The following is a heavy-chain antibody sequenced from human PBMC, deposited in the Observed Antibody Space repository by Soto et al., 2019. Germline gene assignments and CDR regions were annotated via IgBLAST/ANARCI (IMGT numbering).Heavy chain of an antibody. CDR1: GGSISSYY. CDR3: ARAAPSNYYGLDV. CDR2: MYHSGST. Sequence: SETLSLTCTVSGGSISSYYWSWIRQPPGRGLEWIGYMYHSGSTNYNPSLKSRVTISIDTSKNQFSLKLTSVTAADTAVYYCARAAPSNYYGLDVWGQGTTLTVS. V-gene: IGHV4-59*01. J-gene: IGHJ6*02.